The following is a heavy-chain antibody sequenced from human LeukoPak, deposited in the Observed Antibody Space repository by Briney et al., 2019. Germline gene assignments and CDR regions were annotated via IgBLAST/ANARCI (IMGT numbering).Heavy chain of an antibody. CDR3: ASGGRDIVLMVYATKRGAFDI. V-gene: IGHV4-34*01. Sequence: SETLSLTCAVYGGSFNGYYWSWIRQSPGKGLEWIGEINHSGSTKYNPSLESRFTMSVDTSKNQFSLKLSSVTAADTAVYYCASGGRDIVLMVYATKRGAFDIWGQGTMVTVSS. J-gene: IGHJ3*02. CDR2: INHSGST. D-gene: IGHD2-8*01. CDR1: GGSFNGYY.